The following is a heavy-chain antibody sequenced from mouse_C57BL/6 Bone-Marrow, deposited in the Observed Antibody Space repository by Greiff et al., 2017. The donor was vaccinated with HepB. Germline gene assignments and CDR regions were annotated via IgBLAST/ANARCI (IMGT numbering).Heavy chain of an antibody. CDR1: GFNIKNTY. CDR2: IDPANGNT. D-gene: IGHD2-4*01. V-gene: IGHV14-3*01. J-gene: IGHJ2*01. CDR3: ARDYYDYDGYYFDY. Sequence: VHVKQSVAELVRPGASVKLSCTASGFNIKNTYMHWVKQRPEQGLEWIGRIDPANGNTKYDPKFQGKATITADTSSNTAYLQLSSLTSEDTAIYYCARDYYDYDGYYFDYWGQGTTLTVSS.